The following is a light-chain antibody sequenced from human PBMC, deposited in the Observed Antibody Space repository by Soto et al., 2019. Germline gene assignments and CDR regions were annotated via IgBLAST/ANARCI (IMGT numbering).Light chain of an antibody. CDR1: KSVSSSY. Sequence: EIVLTQSPGTLSLSPGERATLSCRASKSVSSSYLAWYQQKPGQAPRLLIYGASSRATGIPDRFSGSGSGTDFTLTISRLEPEDFAVDYCQQYGSSPFTLGPGTKVDI. CDR2: GAS. J-gene: IGKJ3*01. CDR3: QQYGSSPFT. V-gene: IGKV3-20*01.